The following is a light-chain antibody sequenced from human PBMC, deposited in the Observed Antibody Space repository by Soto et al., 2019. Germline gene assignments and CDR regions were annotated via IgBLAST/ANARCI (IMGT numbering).Light chain of an antibody. CDR3: SSYSGPTTFDV. J-gene: IGLJ1*01. V-gene: IGLV2-23*02. CDR1: SSDVGTYTL. Sequence: QSALTQPASVSGSPGQSITISCTGTSSDVGTYTLVSWYQHHPGKAPKLVIYEVNKRTAGVSKRFSGSKSGDTASLTISGLQAEDEADYYCSSYSGPTTFDVFGTGTKVTVL. CDR2: EVN.